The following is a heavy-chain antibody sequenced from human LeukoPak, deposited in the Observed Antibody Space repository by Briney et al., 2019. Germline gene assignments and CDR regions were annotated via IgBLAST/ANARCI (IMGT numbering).Heavy chain of an antibody. J-gene: IGHJ4*02. V-gene: IGHV4-34*01. CDR3: ARGREVTADY. Sequence: SETLSLTCAVYGGSLSGYYWSWIRQPPGKGLEWIGEINHGGSTNYNPSLKSRVTISVDTSKNQFSLKLSSVTAADTAVYYCARGREVTADYWGQGTLVTVSS. CDR2: INHGGST. D-gene: IGHD4-23*01. CDR1: GGSLSGYY.